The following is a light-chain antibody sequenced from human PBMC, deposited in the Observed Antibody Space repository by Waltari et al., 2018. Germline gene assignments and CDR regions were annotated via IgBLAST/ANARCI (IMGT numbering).Light chain of an antibody. Sequence: EIVLTQSPGTLSLSPGERAKLSCRASQTVNSDFLTWYQQKPGQPPRLLIYAASHRATDTPHRFSGGGSGTEFTLTIRRVGPEDFVVYYCQHYGSSPTWIFGQGTKVEIK. J-gene: IGKJ1*01. CDR1: QTVNSDF. CDR3: QHYGSSPTWI. CDR2: AAS. V-gene: IGKV3-20*01.